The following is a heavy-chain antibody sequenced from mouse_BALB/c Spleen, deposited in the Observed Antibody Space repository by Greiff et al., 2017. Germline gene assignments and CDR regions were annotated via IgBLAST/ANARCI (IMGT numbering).Heavy chain of an antibody. D-gene: IGHD2-3*01. CDR1: GYTFTDYE. J-gene: IGHJ2*01. CDR3: TRGGDGYYFDY. Sequence: QVQLQQSGAELVRPGASVTLSCKASGYTFTDYEMHWVKQTPVHGLEWIGAIDPETGGTAYNQKFKGKATLTADKSSSTAYMELRSLTSEDSAVYYCTRGGDGYYFDYWGQGTTLTVSS. V-gene: IGHV1-15*01. CDR2: IDPETGGT.